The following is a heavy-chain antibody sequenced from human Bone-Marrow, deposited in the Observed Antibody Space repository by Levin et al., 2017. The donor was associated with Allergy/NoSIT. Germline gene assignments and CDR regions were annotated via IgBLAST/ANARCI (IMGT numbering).Heavy chain of an antibody. CDR2: IGTAGDT. J-gene: IGHJ3*02. V-gene: IGHV3-13*01. D-gene: IGHD5-18*01. CDR3: ARYNYEYNALDI. CDR1: GFTFRTHD. Sequence: HTGGSLRLSCAASGFTFRTHDMHWVRQGTGKGLEWVSTIGTAGDTYYPDSVRGRFTISRENAKNSLYLQVNGLSAGDTAVYYCARYNYEYNALDIWGQGTMVTVSS.